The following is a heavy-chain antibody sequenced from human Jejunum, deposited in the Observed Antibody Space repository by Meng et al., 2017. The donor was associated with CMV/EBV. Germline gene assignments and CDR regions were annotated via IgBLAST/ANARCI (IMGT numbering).Heavy chain of an antibody. CDR3: AIRPLSWFDP. CDR1: VGCISSSNYS. CDR2: ISYRGTT. Sequence: HQQASAPGVGNPAATLSPTSTVTVGCISSSNYSWDWIRQPPGKVLEWIGSISYRGTTYYSPSLKSRITISLDTSNNQFSLRLTSVTAADSAVYYCAIRPLSWFDPWGQGTLVTVSS. J-gene: IGHJ5*02. V-gene: IGHV4-39*07.